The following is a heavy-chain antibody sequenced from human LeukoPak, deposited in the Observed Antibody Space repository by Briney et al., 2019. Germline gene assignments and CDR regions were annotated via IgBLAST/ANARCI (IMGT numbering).Heavy chain of an antibody. Sequence: SETLSLTCTVSGGSISSSSYYWGWIRQPPGKGLEWIGSIYYSGSTYYNPSLKSRVTISVDTSKNQFSLKLSSVTAADTAGYYCARHECDGSCPYWYFDLWGRGTLVTVSS. D-gene: IGHD2-15*01. CDR1: GGSISSSSYY. V-gene: IGHV4-39*01. CDR3: ARHECDGSCPYWYFDL. J-gene: IGHJ2*01. CDR2: IYYSGST.